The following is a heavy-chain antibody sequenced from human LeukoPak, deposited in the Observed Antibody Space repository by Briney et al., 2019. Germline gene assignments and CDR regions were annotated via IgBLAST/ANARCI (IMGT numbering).Heavy chain of an antibody. CDR2: IVVGSGNT. V-gene: IGHV1-58*01. J-gene: IGHJ4*02. CDR3: AAVLSGGSGSYDY. D-gene: IGHD1-26*01. Sequence: SVKVSCKASGFTFTSSAVQWVRQARGQRLEWIGWIVVGSGNTNYAQKFQERVTITRDMSTSTAYMELSSLRSEDTAVYYCAAVLSGGSGSYDYWGQGTLVTVSS. CDR1: GFTFTSSA.